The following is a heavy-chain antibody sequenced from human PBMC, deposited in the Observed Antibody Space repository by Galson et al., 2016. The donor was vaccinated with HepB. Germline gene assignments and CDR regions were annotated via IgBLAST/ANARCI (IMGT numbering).Heavy chain of an antibody. J-gene: IGHJ4*02. CDR1: GFTFSSYA. Sequence: SLRLSCAASGFTFSSYAMNWVRQAPGKGLEWVAAVSGSAAGTEYGITTDYADSVKGRFTIPRDNSKITLYLQMNSLRAEDTAVYYCAKVGPSCSSTRCSDYYFDYWGQGTLVTVSS. V-gene: IGHV3-23*01. D-gene: IGHD2-2*01. CDR3: AKVGPSCSSTRCSDYYFDY. CDR2: VSGSAAGTEYGITT.